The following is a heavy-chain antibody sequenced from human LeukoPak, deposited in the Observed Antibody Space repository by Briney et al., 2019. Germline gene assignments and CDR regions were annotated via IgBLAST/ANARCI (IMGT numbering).Heavy chain of an antibody. D-gene: IGHD3-3*01. V-gene: IGHV1-8*01. CDR1: GYTFSSYD. J-gene: IGHJ4*02. CDR3: ARGQSGRRFLADY. Sequence: ASVKVSCKASGYTFSSYDINWVRQATGQGLEWMGWMNPTSGNTGYAQKFQGRVTITRDNSINTAYMDLTNLRSEDTAVYYCARGQSGRRFLADYWGQGTLVTVSS. CDR2: MNPTSGNT.